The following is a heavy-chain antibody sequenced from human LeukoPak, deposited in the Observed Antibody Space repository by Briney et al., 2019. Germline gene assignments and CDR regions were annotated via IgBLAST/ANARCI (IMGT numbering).Heavy chain of an antibody. V-gene: IGHV3-9*01. J-gene: IGHJ6*02. CDR3: AKDGGFDWLSHYGMDV. CDR1: GCTFDDYA. CDR2: ISWNSGSI. Sequence: GGSLRLSCAASGCTFDDYAIHWVRQAPGKGLEWVSVISWNSGSIGYADSVKGRFTITRDNAKNSLYLQMNSLRAEDTALYYCAKDGGFDWLSHYGMDVWGQGTTVTVSS. D-gene: IGHD3-9*01.